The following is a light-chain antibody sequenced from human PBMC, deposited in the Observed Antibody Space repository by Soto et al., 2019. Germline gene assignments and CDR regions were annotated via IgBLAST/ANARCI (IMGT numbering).Light chain of an antibody. Sequence: QSVLTQPASVSGSPGQSITISCTRTSSDVGSYSFVSWYQQHPGKVPKVMIYEVSKRPSGVSDRFSGSKSGNTASLTISGLQAEDEADYYCCADAGRSTYVFGTGTKLTVL. J-gene: IGLJ1*01. V-gene: IGLV2-23*02. CDR1: SSDVGSYSF. CDR2: EVS. CDR3: CADAGRSTYV.